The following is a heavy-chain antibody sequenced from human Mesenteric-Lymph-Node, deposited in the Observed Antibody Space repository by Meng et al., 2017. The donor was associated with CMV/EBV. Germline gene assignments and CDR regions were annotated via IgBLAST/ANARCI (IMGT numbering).Heavy chain of an antibody. V-gene: IGHV3-9*01. J-gene: IGHJ6*02. CDR1: GFIFDDYG. CDR3: AKDMKAAFLNYYGMDV. CDR2: ISWNSGSI. D-gene: IGHD2/OR15-2a*01. Sequence: GGSLRLSCAASGFIFDDYGMSWVRQAPGKGLEWVSGISWNSGSIGYADSVKGRFTISRDNAKNSLYLQMNSLRAEDTALYYCAKDMKAAFLNYYGMDVWGQGTTVTVSS.